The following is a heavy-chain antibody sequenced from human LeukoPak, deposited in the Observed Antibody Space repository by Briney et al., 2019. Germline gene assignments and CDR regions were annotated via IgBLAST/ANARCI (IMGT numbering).Heavy chain of an antibody. CDR1: GFTFSTYT. V-gene: IGHV3-48*02. CDR3: ARDGLHTGHFDY. Sequence: PGESLRLSCAASGFTFSTYTMIWVRQAPGKGLEWVSTVSDSSDVHYSDFVKGRFTISRDNARNSLYLQMNSLRDEDTAVYYCARDGLHTGHFDYWGQGTLVTVSS. J-gene: IGHJ4*02. CDR2: VSDSSDV. D-gene: IGHD2-21*01.